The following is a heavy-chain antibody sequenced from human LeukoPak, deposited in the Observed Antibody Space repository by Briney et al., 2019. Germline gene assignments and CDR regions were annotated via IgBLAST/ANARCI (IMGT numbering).Heavy chain of an antibody. D-gene: IGHD3-3*01. CDR2: ISYDGSNK. V-gene: IGHV3-30*04. J-gene: IGHJ4*02. CDR3: ARGVSYDFWSGFDY. CDR1: GFTFSSYA. Sequence: GGSLRLSCEASGFTFSSYAMHWVRQAPGKGLEWVAVISYDGSNKYYADSVKGRFTISRDNSKNTLYLQMNSLRAEDTAVYYCARGVSYDFWSGFDYWGQGTLVTVSS.